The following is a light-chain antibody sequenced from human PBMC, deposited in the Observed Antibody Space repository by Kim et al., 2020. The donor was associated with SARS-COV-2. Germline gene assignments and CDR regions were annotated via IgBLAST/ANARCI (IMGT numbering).Light chain of an antibody. Sequence: SSELTQDPAVSVALGQTVTITCQGDSLRGFYASWYQQKPGQTPVLVIYGKNNRPSGIPDRFSGSSSGNTASLTITGAQAGDEADYYCNSRDISATHLYVF. CDR3: NSRDISATHLYV. CDR1: SLRGFY. V-gene: IGLV3-19*01. CDR2: GKN. J-gene: IGLJ1*01.